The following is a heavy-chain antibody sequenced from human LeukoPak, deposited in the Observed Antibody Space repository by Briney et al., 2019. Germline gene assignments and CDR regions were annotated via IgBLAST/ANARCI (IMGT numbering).Heavy chain of an antibody. CDR3: AKSARYCSSTSCYLAYYYYYMDV. CDR1: GFTFSSYA. D-gene: IGHD2-2*01. J-gene: IGHJ6*03. Sequence: GGSLRLSCAASGFTFSSYAMSWVRQAPGKGLEWVSAISGSGGSTYYADSVKGRFTISRDNSKNTLYLQMNSLRAEDTAVYYCAKSARYCSSTSCYLAYYYYYMDVWGKGTTVTVPS. V-gene: IGHV3-23*01. CDR2: ISGSGGST.